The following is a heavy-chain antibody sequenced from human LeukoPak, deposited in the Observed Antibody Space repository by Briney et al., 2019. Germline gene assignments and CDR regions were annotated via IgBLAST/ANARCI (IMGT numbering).Heavy chain of an antibody. CDR3: AREYCSGGSCYYYFDY. CDR1: GFTFSSYA. D-gene: IGHD2-15*01. CDR2: ISSNGGST. V-gene: IGHV3-64*01. J-gene: IGHJ4*02. Sequence: GGALRLSCAASGFTFSSYAMHWVRQAPGKGLEYVSAISSNGGSTYYANSVKRRFTISRDNSKNTLYLQMGSLRAEDMAVYYCAREYCSGGSCYYYFDYWGQGTLVTVSS.